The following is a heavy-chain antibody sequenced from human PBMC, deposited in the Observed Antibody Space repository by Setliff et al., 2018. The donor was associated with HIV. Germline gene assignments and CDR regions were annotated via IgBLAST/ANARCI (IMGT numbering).Heavy chain of an antibody. V-gene: IGHV4-39*01. CDR1: GGSKISSSYY. Sequence: SQTLSLPGTVSGGSKISSSYYWGWIRQPPGKALEWIGSIYYIGSTYYNTSLKSRVTISVDTSKSQFSLELSSVTAADTAEYDCARLNENPGIAAAGDYWGQGTLVTVSS. CDR2: IYYIGST. J-gene: IGHJ4*02. D-gene: IGHD6-13*01. CDR3: ARLNENPGIAAAGDY.